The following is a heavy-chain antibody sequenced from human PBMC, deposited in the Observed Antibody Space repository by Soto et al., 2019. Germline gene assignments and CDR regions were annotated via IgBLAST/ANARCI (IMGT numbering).Heavy chain of an antibody. Sequence: QVTLKESGPVLVKPTETLTLICTVSGFSLNNTRLGVSWIRQPPGKALQWLAHIFSNDEKSYRTSLKSRLTISKDTSKSQVVLTMTNMDPVDTATYYCARIQEMYSSSWYYFDYWGQGTLVTVSS. CDR3: ARIQEMYSSSWYYFDY. D-gene: IGHD6-13*01. CDR1: GFSLNNTRLG. CDR2: IFSNDEK. J-gene: IGHJ4*02. V-gene: IGHV2-26*01.